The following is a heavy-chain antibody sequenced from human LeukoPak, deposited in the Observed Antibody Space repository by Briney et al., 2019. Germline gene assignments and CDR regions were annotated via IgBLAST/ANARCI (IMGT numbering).Heavy chain of an antibody. V-gene: IGHV3-21*01. CDR1: GFTFSSYS. CDR2: ISSSSSYI. CDR3: ARRRNSGSYYVYYFDY. D-gene: IGHD1-26*01. J-gene: IGHJ4*02. Sequence: GGSLRLSCVASGFTFSSYSMNWVRQAPGKGLEWVSSISSSSSYIYYSDSVKGRFTISRDNAKKSLYLQMNSLRAEDTAVYYCARRRNSGSYYVYYFDYWGQGTLVTVSS.